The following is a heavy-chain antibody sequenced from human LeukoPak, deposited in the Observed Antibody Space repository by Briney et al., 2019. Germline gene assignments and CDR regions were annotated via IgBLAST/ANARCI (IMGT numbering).Heavy chain of an antibody. Sequence: GGSLRLSCAASGFTFSSYSMNWVRQAPGKGLEWVSSISSSSSYIYYADSVKGRFTISRDNAKNSLYLQMNSLRAEDTAVYYCARQQLEPHYYYYYMDVWGKGTTVTVSS. J-gene: IGHJ6*03. CDR1: GFTFSSYS. CDR2: ISSSSSYI. CDR3: ARQQLEPHYYYYYMDV. D-gene: IGHD6-13*01. V-gene: IGHV3-21*01.